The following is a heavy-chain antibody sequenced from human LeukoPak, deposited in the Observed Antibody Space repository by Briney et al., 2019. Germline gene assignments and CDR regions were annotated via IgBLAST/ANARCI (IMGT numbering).Heavy chain of an antibody. J-gene: IGHJ4*02. CDR3: AKIQKLVGYTYGPPDY. Sequence: PGGSLRLSCAASGFTFSSYGMHWVRQAPGKGLEWVAFISNDGSNKNFADSVMGRFTISRDNSKNTLYLQMNSLRAEDTAVYYCAKIQKLVGYTYGPPDYWGQGTLVTVSS. CDR2: ISNDGSNK. CDR1: GFTFSSYG. V-gene: IGHV3-30*18. D-gene: IGHD5-18*01.